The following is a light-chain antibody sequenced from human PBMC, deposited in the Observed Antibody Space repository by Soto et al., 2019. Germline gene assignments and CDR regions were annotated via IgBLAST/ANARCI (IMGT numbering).Light chain of an antibody. Sequence: IQLTQSPSSLSASVGHRVTRTCRASQSINNYLSWYQQKTGTAPKLLIYASSSLQSGVPSRFSGGGSGTDFTLTITSLQPEDFATYYCQQSFTIPPWTFGQGTRVEIK. V-gene: IGKV1-39*01. J-gene: IGKJ1*01. CDR3: QQSFTIPPWT. CDR2: ASS. CDR1: QSINNY.